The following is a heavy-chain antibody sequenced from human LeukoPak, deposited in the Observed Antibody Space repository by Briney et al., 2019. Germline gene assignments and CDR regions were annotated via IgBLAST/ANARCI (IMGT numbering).Heavy chain of an antibody. V-gene: IGHV1-8*01. J-gene: IGHJ5*02. CDR3: ARRGSGSYYDWFDP. D-gene: IGHD1-26*01. CDR2: MNPNSGNT. CDR1: GYTFTSYD. Sequence: GASVKVSCKASGYTFTSYDINWVRQATGQGLEWVGWMNPNSGNTGYAQKFQGRVTMTRNTSISTAYMELSSLRSEDTAVYYCARRGSGSYYDWFDPWGQGTLVTVSS.